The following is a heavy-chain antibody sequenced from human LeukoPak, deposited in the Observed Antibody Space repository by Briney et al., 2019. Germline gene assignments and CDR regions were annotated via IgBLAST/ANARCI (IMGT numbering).Heavy chain of an antibody. CDR2: IKSKTDGGTT. J-gene: IGHJ6*02. CDR1: RFTFSNAW. Sequence: GGSLRLSCAASRFTFSNAWMSWVRQAPGKGLEWVGRIKSKTDGGTTDYAAPVKGRFTISRDDSKNTLYVQMDSLKTEDTAVYYFTPGIAEAGYYNFYGMVVWGQGTTVTVSS. CDR3: TPGIAEAGYYNFYGMVV. D-gene: IGHD6-13*01. V-gene: IGHV3-15*01.